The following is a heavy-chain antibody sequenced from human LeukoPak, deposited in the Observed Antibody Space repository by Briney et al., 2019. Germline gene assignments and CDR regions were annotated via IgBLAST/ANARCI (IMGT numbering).Heavy chain of an antibody. CDR2: ISQSGDAK. Sequence: GGSLRLSCAASGFMFDTYAMNWVREAPGKGLEWVSYISQSGDAKYYADSVKGRFTISRDNARNSLYLQMNSLRAEDTAIYYCTTQDLVVVLAASHYFDYWGQGILISVSA. D-gene: IGHD2-15*01. J-gene: IGHJ4*02. V-gene: IGHV3-48*03. CDR3: TTQDLVVVLAASHYFDY. CDR1: GFMFDTYA.